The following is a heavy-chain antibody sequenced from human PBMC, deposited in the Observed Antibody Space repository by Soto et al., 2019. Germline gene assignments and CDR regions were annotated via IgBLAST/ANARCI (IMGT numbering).Heavy chain of an antibody. CDR2: IWHDGSIQ. D-gene: IGHD2-2*01. V-gene: IGHV3-33*01. CDR1: GFTFSSFG. Sequence: QVHLVESGGAVVQPGRSLRLSCEASGFTFSSFGMHWVRQSQGEGLEWVGVIWHDGSIQLYADSVKGRFTISRDNSKNTLYLQMNSLRAEDAAVYYCARDRGTVEVPPAFSWFDPWGQGTLVTFSS. CDR3: ARDRGTVEVPPAFSWFDP. J-gene: IGHJ5*02.